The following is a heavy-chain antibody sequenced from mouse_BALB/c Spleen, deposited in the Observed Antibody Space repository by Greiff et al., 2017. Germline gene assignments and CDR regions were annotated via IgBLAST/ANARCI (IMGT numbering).Heavy chain of an antibody. D-gene: IGHD1-1*01. V-gene: IGHV5-17*02. CDR1: GFTFSSFG. Sequence: DVMLVESGGGLVQPGGSRKLSCAASGFTFSSFGMHWVRQAPEKGLEWVAYISSGSSTIYYADTVKGRFTISRDNPKNTLFLQMTSLRSEDTAMYYCARNYGSSYGFDYWGQGTTLTVSS. CDR2: ISSGSSTI. J-gene: IGHJ2*01. CDR3: ARNYGSSYGFDY.